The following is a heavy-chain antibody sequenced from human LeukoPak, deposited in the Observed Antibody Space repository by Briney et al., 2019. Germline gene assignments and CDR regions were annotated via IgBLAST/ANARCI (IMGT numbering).Heavy chain of an antibody. CDR2: ISYDGSNK. CDR3: AGLSVATFDY. Sequence: PGGSLRLSCAASGFTFSSYAMHWVRQAPGKGLEWVAVISYDGSNKYYADSVKGRFTISRDNAKNSLYLQMNSLRAEDTAVYYCAGLSVATFDYWGQGTLVTVSS. D-gene: IGHD5-12*01. CDR1: GFTFSSYA. J-gene: IGHJ4*02. V-gene: IGHV3-30-3*01.